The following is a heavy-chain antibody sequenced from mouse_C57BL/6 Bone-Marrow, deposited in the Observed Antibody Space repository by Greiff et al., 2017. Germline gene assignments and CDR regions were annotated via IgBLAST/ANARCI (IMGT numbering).Heavy chain of an antibody. V-gene: IGHV14-1*01. CDR2: IDPGDGDT. CDR1: GFNIKDYY. D-gene: IGHD2-3*01. CDR3: TTCGYYDY. J-gene: IGHJ2*01. Sequence: EVQLQESGAELVRPGASVKLSCTASGFNIKDYYMHWVKQRPEQGLEWIGRIDPGDGDTESAPKFQGKDTMTADTSSNTAYLQLSSLTSEDTAVYYCTTCGYYDYWGQGTTLTGSS.